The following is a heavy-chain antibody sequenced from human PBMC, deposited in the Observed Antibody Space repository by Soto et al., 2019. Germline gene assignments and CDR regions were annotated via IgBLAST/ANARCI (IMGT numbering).Heavy chain of an antibody. Sequence: VASVKVSCKTSGYTFTAYYLHWVRQAPGQGLEWMGWIYPNSGATNYAQKFQGRVTMTTDTSIRTVYMELSRLRSDDTAVYYCARDSHYDILTGYSRNACDMWGQGTMVTVSS. D-gene: IGHD3-9*01. CDR3: ARDSHYDILTGYSRNACDM. CDR1: GYTFTAYY. J-gene: IGHJ3*02. V-gene: IGHV1-2*02. CDR2: IYPNSGAT.